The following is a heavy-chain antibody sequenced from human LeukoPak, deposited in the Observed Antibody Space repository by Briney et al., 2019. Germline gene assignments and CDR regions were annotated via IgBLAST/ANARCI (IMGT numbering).Heavy chain of an antibody. CDR1: GYSFTSYW. CDR2: IYPGDSDT. Sequence: GESLKISCKGSGYSFTSYWIGWGRQMPGKGLEWMGIIYPGDSDTRYSPSFQGQVTISADKSISTAYLQWSSLKASDTAMYYCARDRGSGSYYSHDAFDIWGQGTMVTVSS. V-gene: IGHV5-51*01. J-gene: IGHJ3*02. CDR3: ARDRGSGSYYSHDAFDI. D-gene: IGHD3-10*01.